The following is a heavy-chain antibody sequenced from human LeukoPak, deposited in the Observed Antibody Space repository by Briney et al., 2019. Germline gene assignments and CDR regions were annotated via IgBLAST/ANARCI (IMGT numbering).Heavy chain of an antibody. J-gene: IGHJ4*02. V-gene: IGHV3-30-3*01. D-gene: IGHD4-17*01. CDR3: ARDPLYGARTRSPYYFDY. Sequence: GGSLRLSCAASGFTFSSYAMHWVRQAPGKGLEWVAVISYDGSNKYYADSVKGRFTISRDNSKNTLYLQMNSLRAEDTAVYYCARDPLYGARTRSPYYFDYWGQGTLVTVSS. CDR2: ISYDGSNK. CDR1: GFTFSSYA.